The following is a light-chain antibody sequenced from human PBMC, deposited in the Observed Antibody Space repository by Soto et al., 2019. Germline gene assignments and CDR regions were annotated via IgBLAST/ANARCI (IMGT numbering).Light chain of an antibody. CDR2: GAS. Sequence: DIVLTQSPGTLSFSPGERATLSGRARQSVSRTYLAWYQQKPGQAPRLVIYGASTRATGIPARFSGSASGTDVTLTISRLEPEDFAVYYCQQYGSPITFGQGTRLEIK. V-gene: IGKV3-20*01. CDR1: QSVSRTY. J-gene: IGKJ5*01. CDR3: QQYGSPIT.